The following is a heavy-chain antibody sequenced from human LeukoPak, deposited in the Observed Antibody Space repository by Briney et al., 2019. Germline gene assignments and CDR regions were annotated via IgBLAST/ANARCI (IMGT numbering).Heavy chain of an antibody. Sequence: GSSVKVSCKASGYTFTGYYIHWVRQAPGQGLEWMGWINPNSGGTNFAQKFQGRVTMTRDTSINTAYTEMNRLISDDTAVYYCAREMYAVGATRGDYWGQGTLVTVSS. J-gene: IGHJ4*02. CDR3: AREMYAVGATRGDY. CDR2: INPNSGGT. D-gene: IGHD1-26*01. V-gene: IGHV1-2*02. CDR1: GYTFTGYY.